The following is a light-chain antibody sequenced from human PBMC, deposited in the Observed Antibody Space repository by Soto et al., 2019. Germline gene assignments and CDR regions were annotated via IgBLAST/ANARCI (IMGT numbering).Light chain of an antibody. CDR2: GNI. CDR1: SSNIGAGYD. Sequence: QSVLTQPPSVSGAPGQRVTISCTGGSSNIGAGYDVYWYQQLPGTAPKLLIYGNINRPSGVPDRFSGSKSGTSASLAITGLQAEDEADYYCQSYDSSLSVDVFGTGTKVTVL. V-gene: IGLV1-40*01. J-gene: IGLJ1*01. CDR3: QSYDSSLSVDV.